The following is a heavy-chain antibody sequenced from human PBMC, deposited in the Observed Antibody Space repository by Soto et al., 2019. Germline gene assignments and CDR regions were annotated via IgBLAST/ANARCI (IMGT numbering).Heavy chain of an antibody. D-gene: IGHD6-13*01. CDR2: MNPNSGNT. Sequence: QVQLVQSGAEVKKPGASVKVSCKASGYTFTSYDINWVRQATGQGLEWMGWMNPNSGNTGYAQKCQGRGTITRNTSISTAYMELSSLRYEDTARYYGAREVGSRIGYWGQGTQVSVSS. J-gene: IGHJ4*02. V-gene: IGHV1-8*01. CDR1: GYTFTSYD. CDR3: AREVGSRIGY.